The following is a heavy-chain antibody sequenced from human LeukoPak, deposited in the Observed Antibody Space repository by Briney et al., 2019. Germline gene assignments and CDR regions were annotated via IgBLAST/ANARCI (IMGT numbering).Heavy chain of an antibody. CDR2: MRTKANNYAT. CDR3: AKDGDVLGFLEWFNFDY. V-gene: IGHV3-73*01. J-gene: IGHJ4*02. CDR1: GFTFSGSA. Sequence: GGSLRLSCAASGFTFSGSAVHWVRQASGKGLEWVGRMRTKANNYATAHAASVKGRFTISRDNSKNTLYLQMNSLRAEDTAVYYCAKDGDVLGFLEWFNFDYWGQGTLVTVSS. D-gene: IGHD3-3*02.